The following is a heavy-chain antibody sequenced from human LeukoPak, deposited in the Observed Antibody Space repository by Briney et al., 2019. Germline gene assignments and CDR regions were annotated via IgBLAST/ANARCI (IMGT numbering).Heavy chain of an antibody. V-gene: IGHV3-30*02. Sequence: PGGSLRLSCAASGFTFSSYGMHWVRQAPGKGLEWVAFIRYDGSNKYYADSVKGRFTISRDNSKNTLYLQMNSLRAEDTAVYYCAMAYSGSYYRAFDIWGQGTMVTVSS. J-gene: IGHJ3*02. CDR2: IRYDGSNK. D-gene: IGHD1-26*01. CDR3: AMAYSGSYYRAFDI. CDR1: GFTFSSYG.